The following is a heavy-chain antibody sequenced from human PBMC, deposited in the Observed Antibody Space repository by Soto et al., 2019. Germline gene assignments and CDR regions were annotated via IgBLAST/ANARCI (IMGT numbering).Heavy chain of an antibody. D-gene: IGHD1-26*01. CDR2: ISTGSSTI. CDR1: GFTLSDYE. V-gene: IGHV3-48*03. CDR3: ARVRAGAANGYYGMDV. J-gene: IGHJ6*01. Sequence: LRLSCRASGFTLSDYEMHWVRQAPGKGLEWVSYISTGSSTIYYADSVKGRFTIFRDNAENSLFLEMKSLRPEDTAVYYCARVRAGAANGYYGMDVWGQGTTVTVSS.